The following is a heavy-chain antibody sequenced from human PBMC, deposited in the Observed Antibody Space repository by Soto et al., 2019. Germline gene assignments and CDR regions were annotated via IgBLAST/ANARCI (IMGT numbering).Heavy chain of an antibody. J-gene: IGHJ5*02. CDR3: ASTGSYPNWFDP. CDR2: IYYTGST. D-gene: IGHD3-10*01. V-gene: IGHV4-59*01. Sequence: QVQLQESGPGLVKPSETLSLTCTVSGDSISSFYWSWIRQPPGKGLEWIGYIYYTGSTNYNPSLNSRVTISLDTSKNQFSLRLTSVTAADTAVYYCASTGSYPNWFDPWGQGTLVTVSS. CDR1: GDSISSFY.